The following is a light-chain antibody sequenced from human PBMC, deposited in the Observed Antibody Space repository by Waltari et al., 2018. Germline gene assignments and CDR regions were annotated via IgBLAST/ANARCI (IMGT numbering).Light chain of an antibody. CDR1: RSLLHSSGYNY. J-gene: IGKJ4*01. Sequence: DIVMTQSPLSLPFTPGEPASISCKSSRSLLHSSGYNYVDWYLQKPGQSPQLLISLGSNRASEVPDRFSGSGSGTDFTLKISRVEAEDVGVYYCMQALQSPLTFGGGTKVEIK. CDR3: MQALQSPLT. V-gene: IGKV2-28*01. CDR2: LGS.